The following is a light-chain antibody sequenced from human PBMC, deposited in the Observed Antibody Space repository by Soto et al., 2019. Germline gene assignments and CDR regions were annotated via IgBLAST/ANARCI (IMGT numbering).Light chain of an antibody. Sequence: DIQMTQSPSSLSASVGDRVTITCRASQSISSYLNWYQQKPGKAPKLLIYAASSLQSGVPSRFSGSGSGTHFTLTISSLQPEDFATYYWQQSYSTDTFGLGTKLEIK. J-gene: IGKJ2*01. V-gene: IGKV1-39*01. CDR3: QQSYSTDT. CDR2: AAS. CDR1: QSISSY.